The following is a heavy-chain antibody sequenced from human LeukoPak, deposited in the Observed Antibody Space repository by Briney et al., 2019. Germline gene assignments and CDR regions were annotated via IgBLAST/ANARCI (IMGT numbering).Heavy chain of an antibody. CDR3: ARVERRYLGYCSGGSCRDYAFDI. CDR2: IYSGGST. CDR1: GFTVSSNY. V-gene: IGHV3-66*02. Sequence: GGSLRLSCAASGFTVSSNYMSWVRQAPGKGLEWVSVIYSGGSTYYADSVKGRFTISRDNSKNTLYLQMNSLRAEDTAVYYCARVERRYLGYCSGGSCRDYAFDIWGQGTMVTVSS. J-gene: IGHJ3*02. D-gene: IGHD2-15*01.